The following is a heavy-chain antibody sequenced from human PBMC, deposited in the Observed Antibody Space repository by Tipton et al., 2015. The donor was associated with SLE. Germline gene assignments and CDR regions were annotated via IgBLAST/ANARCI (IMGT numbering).Heavy chain of an antibody. CDR1: GGSFSGYY. V-gene: IGHV3-21*01. Sequence: LSLTCAVYGGSFSGYYWNWVRQAPGKGLEWVASISYSSEYIYYADSVKGRFTISRDNAYSSLYLQMNSLRAEDTAVYYCARAFYGSGSACTDYWGQGTLVTVSS. J-gene: IGHJ4*02. D-gene: IGHD3-10*01. CDR2: ISYSSEYI. CDR3: ARAFYGSGSACTDY.